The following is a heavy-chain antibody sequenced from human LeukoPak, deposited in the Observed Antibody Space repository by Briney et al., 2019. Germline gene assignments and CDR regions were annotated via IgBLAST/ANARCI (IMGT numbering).Heavy chain of an antibody. D-gene: IGHD1-26*01. Sequence: SGTLSLTCAVSGGSISSSNWWSWVRQPPGKGLEWIGEIYHSGSPYYTSSLKSRVTISVDTSKNQFSLKLASLTAADTAVYYCARRPIVGSTGFYFDPWGPGTLVTVSS. CDR3: ARRPIVGSTGFYFDP. V-gene: IGHV4-4*02. CDR1: GGSISSSNW. J-gene: IGHJ5*02. CDR2: IYHSGSP.